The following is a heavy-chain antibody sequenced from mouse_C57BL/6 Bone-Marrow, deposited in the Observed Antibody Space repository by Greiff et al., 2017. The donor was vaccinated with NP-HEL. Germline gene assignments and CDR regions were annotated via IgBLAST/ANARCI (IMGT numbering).Heavy chain of an antibody. J-gene: IGHJ2*01. CDR1: GYTFTSYW. V-gene: IGHV1-55*01. CDR2: IYPGSGST. D-gene: IGHD1-1*01. CDR3: ARPGDYGSPSFGY. Sequence: QVQLQQPGAELVKPGASVKMSCKASGYTFTSYWITWVKQRPGQGLKWIGDIYPGSGSTNYNEKFKSKATLTVDTSSSTAYMQLSSLTSEDSAVYYCARPGDYGSPSFGYWGQGTTLTVSS.